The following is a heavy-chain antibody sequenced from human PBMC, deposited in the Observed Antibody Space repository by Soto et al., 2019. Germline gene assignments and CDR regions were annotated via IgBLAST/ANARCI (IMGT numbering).Heavy chain of an antibody. Sequence: TLSLTCAVYGGSFSGYYWSWIRQPPGKGLEWIGEINHSGSTNYNPSLKSRVTISVDTSKNQFSLKLSSVTAADTAVYYCARAPGLDYYYDSSPFDPWGQGTLVTVSS. J-gene: IGHJ5*02. CDR1: GGSFSGYY. CDR2: INHSGST. D-gene: IGHD3-22*01. V-gene: IGHV4-34*09. CDR3: ARAPGLDYYYDSSPFDP.